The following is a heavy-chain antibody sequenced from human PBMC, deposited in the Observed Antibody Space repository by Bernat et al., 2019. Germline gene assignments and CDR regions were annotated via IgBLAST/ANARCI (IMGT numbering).Heavy chain of an antibody. Sequence: QVQLVESGGGVVQPGRSLRLSCAASGFTFSSYGMHWVRQAPGKGLEWVAVIWYDGSNKYYADSVKGRFTISRDNSKNTLYLQMNSLRAEDTAVYYCARDLPYCSGGSCYHTPGEYFDYWGQGTLVTVSS. CDR1: GFTFSSYG. CDR2: IWYDGSNK. J-gene: IGHJ4*02. V-gene: IGHV3-33*01. D-gene: IGHD2-15*01. CDR3: ARDLPYCSGGSCYHTPGEYFDY.